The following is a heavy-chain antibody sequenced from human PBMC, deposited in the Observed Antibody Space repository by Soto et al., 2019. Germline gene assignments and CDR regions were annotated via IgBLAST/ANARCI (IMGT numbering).Heavy chain of an antibody. D-gene: IGHD3-3*01. CDR1: GFTFSSYA. Sequence: PGGSLRLSCAASGFTFSSYAMHWVRQAPGKGLEWVAVISYDGSNKYYADSVKGRFTISRDNSKNTLYLQMNSLRAEDTAVYYCARSDFWSGYYPFDYWGQGTLVTVSS. J-gene: IGHJ4*02. V-gene: IGHV3-30-3*01. CDR2: ISYDGSNK. CDR3: ARSDFWSGYYPFDY.